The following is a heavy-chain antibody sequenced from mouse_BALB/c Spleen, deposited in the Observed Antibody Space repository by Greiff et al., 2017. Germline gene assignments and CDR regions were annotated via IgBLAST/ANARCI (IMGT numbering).Heavy chain of an antibody. CDR2: ISYDGSN. CDR1: GYSITSGYY. Sequence: EVKLQESGPGLVKPSQSLSLTCSVTGYSITSGYYWNWIRQFPGNKLEWMGYISYDGSNNYNPSLKNRISITRDTSKNQFFLKLNSVTTEDTATYYCARAHYYGLDYWGQGTTLTVSS. J-gene: IGHJ2*01. V-gene: IGHV3-6*02. D-gene: IGHD1-2*01. CDR3: ARAHYYGLDY.